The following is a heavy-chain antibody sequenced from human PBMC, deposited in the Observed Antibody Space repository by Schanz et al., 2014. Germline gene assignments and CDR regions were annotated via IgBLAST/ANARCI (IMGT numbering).Heavy chain of an antibody. CDR3: AKIERNED. Sequence: EVQLVESGGGLVQPGGSLRLSCAASGFTFSNYWMHWVRQAPGKGLEWVSYVSSSSSYTHYADSVKGRFTISRDNAKNSLFLQMNSLRPEDTAVYFCAKIERNEDWGQGTLVTVSS. CDR1: GFTFSNYW. D-gene: IGHD1-1*01. J-gene: IGHJ4*02. V-gene: IGHV3-48*04. CDR2: VSSSSSYT.